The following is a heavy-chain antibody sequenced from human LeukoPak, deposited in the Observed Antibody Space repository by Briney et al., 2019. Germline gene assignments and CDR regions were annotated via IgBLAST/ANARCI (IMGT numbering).Heavy chain of an antibody. V-gene: IGHV3-48*03. D-gene: IGHD2-2*01. CDR3: ARERGFCSSTSCFRFVDY. Sequence: GGSLRLSCAASGFTFSPYEIIWVRAAPGKGLEWLSYIGTSGTTIYYADSVKGRFTISRDNAKNSVYLQMNNLRAEDTAVYYCARERGFCSSTSCFRFVDYWGQGTLVTVSS. CDR2: IGTSGTTI. J-gene: IGHJ4*02. CDR1: GFTFSPYE.